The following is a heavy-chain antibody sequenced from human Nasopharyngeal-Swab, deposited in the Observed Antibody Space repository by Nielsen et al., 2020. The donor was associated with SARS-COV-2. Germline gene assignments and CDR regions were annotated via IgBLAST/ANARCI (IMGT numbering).Heavy chain of an antibody. V-gene: IGHV4-34*01. CDR2: INHSGTT. CDR1: GGSFSDYF. CDR3: ARVAIEVVSTSIYMDV. Sequence: SETLSLTCAVYGGSFSDYFWAWIRQPPGRGLGWIGEINHSGTTEYNPSLESRVNMSVDTSKNQFSLKLNFVTAADAAVYYCARVAIEVVSTSIYMDVWGKGTTVTVSS. J-gene: IGHJ6*03. D-gene: IGHD2-2*01.